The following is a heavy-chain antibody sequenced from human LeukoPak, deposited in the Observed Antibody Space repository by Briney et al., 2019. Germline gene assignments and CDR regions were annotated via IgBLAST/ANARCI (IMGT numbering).Heavy chain of an antibody. D-gene: IGHD3-10*01. J-gene: IGHJ4*02. V-gene: IGHV3-21*01. CDR3: AREDRSVGGGLDY. CDR1: SSYA. CDR2: ITTSGGST. Sequence: PGGSLRLSCAVSSSYAMSWVRQAPGKGLEWVSSITTSGGSTYYADSVKGRFTISRDNAKNSLYLQMNSLRAEDTAVYYCAREDRSVGGGLDYWGQGTLVTVSS.